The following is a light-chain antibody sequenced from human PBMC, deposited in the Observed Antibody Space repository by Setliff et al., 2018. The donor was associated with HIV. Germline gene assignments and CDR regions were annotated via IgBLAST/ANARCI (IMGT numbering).Light chain of an antibody. CDR1: SSDVGGYNY. CDR3: CSYRTNITGV. V-gene: IGLV2-14*03. CDR2: DVT. Sequence: QSVLTQPASVSGSPGQSITISCSGTSSDVGGYNYVSWYQQHPGKAPKLIIYDVTYRPSGVSNHFSGSKSGNTASLTISGLQAEDEADYYCCSYRTNITGVFGGGTQLTVL. J-gene: IGLJ3*02.